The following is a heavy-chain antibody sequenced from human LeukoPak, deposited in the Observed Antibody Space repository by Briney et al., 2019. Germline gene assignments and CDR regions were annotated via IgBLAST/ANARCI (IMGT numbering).Heavy chain of an antibody. Sequence: GGSLRLSCAASGFTFSTYSMNWVRQAPGKGLEWVSSISSSSSYIYYADSVKGRFTISRDNAKNSLYLQMNSLRAEDTAVYYCARDSGTTVTPHWGQGTLVNVSS. CDR2: ISSSSSYI. V-gene: IGHV3-21*01. CDR1: GFTFSTYS. CDR3: ARDSGTTVTPH. J-gene: IGHJ4*02. D-gene: IGHD4-17*01.